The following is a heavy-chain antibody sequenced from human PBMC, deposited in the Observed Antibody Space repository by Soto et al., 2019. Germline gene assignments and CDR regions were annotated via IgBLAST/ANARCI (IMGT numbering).Heavy chain of an antibody. V-gene: IGHV3-30-3*01. D-gene: IGHD3-22*01. CDR3: ARDYYYDSSGKVTDY. CDR1: GFTCSSYA. Sequence: GFLRLSCAASGFTCSSYAMHWGRQAPGKGLEWVAVISYDGSNKYYADSVKGRFTISRDNSKNTLYLQMNSLRAEDTAVYYCARDYYYDSSGKVTDYWGQGTLVTVSS. CDR2: ISYDGSNK. J-gene: IGHJ4*02.